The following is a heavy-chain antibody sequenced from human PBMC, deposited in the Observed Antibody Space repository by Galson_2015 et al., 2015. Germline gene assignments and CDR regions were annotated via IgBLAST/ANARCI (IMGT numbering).Heavy chain of an antibody. Sequence: PALVKPTQTLTLTCSFSGFSLDTREMSVAWVRQPPGKALEWLARLDWADDKYYRPSLKTRLTISKDTSKNQVGLTMTDMEPVDTATYYCARTNYESSAHISLNYYYYFMDVWGKGTRVTVSS. CDR3: ARTNYESSAHISLNYYYYFMDV. V-gene: IGHV2-70*18. CDR1: GFSLDTREMS. CDR2: LDWADDK. J-gene: IGHJ6*03. D-gene: IGHD3-22*01.